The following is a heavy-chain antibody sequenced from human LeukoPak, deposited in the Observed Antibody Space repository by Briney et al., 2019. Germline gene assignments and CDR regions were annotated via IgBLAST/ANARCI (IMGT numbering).Heavy chain of an antibody. CDR2: IRYDGSNK. D-gene: IGHD3-3*01. V-gene: IGHV3-30*02. J-gene: IGHJ4*02. CDR1: GFTFSSYG. Sequence: GGSLRLSCAASGFTFSSYGTHWVRQAPGKGLEWVAFIRYDGSNKYYADSVKGRFTISRDNSKNTLYLQMNSLRAEDTAVYYCAKDRPYDFWSGYSLDYWGQGTLVTVSS. CDR3: AKDRPYDFWSGYSLDY.